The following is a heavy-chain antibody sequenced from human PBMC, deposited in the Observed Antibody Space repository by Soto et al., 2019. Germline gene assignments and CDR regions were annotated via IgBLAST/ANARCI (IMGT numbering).Heavy chain of an antibody. CDR3: GRIRGGDEGGYWFDP. V-gene: IGHV4-31*03. J-gene: IGHJ5*02. CDR2: IYHSGST. CDR1: GGSISSGGYY. Sequence: QVQLQESGPGLVKPSQTLSLTCTVSGGSISSGGYYWSWIRQYPGKGLVWIWYIYHSGSTYYNPSLTSRVTISLDTSKKQFSLKLSSATAADTAVEYCGRIRGGDEGGYWFDPWGQGTLVTVSS. D-gene: IGHD2-21*02.